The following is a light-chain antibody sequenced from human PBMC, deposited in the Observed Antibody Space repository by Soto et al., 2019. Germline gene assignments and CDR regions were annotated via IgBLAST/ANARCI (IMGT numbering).Light chain of an antibody. Sequence: EIVLTQSPATLSLSPGERATRSCRASQSVSSYLAWYQQTPGQAPRLLIYDASNRATGIPARFSGSGTGTDFTHTISSLEPEDFAVYYCQQRSNWPPLTFGGGTKVEIK. CDR3: QQRSNWPPLT. J-gene: IGKJ4*01. V-gene: IGKV3-11*01. CDR1: QSVSSY. CDR2: DAS.